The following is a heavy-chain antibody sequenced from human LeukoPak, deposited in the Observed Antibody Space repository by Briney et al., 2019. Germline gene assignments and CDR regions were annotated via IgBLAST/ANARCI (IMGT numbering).Heavy chain of an antibody. CDR3: ARTKPYRLRLGFDY. J-gene: IGHJ4*02. CDR2: INPNSGNT. D-gene: IGHD5-12*01. V-gene: IGHV1-8*02. CDR1: GCTFSSYA. Sequence: ASVKVSCKASGCTFSSYAISWVRQAPGQGLEWMGWINPNSGNTGYAQKFKGRVTMTRNNSISTACMELSSLRAEDTAVYYCARTKPYRLRLGFDYWGQGTLVTVSS.